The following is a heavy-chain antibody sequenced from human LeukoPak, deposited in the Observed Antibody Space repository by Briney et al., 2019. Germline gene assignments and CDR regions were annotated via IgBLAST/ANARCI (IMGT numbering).Heavy chain of an antibody. V-gene: IGHV1-46*01. Sequence: ASVKVSCKTSGYTFTSYYVHWVRQAPGQGLEWMGILNPSDGSTSYAQKFQGRVTMTRDTSTSTVYMELSSLRSEDTAVYYCARDTLIAVAGTLDYWGQGTLVTVSS. CDR3: ARDTLIAVAGTLDY. D-gene: IGHD6-19*01. J-gene: IGHJ4*02. CDR2: LNPSDGST. CDR1: GYTFTSYY.